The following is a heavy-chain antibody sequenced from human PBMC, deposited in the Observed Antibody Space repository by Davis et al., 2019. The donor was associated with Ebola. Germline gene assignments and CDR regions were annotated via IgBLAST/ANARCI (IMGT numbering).Heavy chain of an antibody. CDR2: ISSNGGST. D-gene: IGHD6-13*01. J-gene: IGHJ2*01. Sequence: GESLKISCAASGFTFSSYAMHWVRQAPGKGLEYVSAISSNGGSTYYADSVKGRFTISRDNSKNTLYLQMGSLRAEDMAVYYCARVADSSSWYDWYFDLWGRGTLVTVSS. CDR3: ARVADSSSWYDWYFDL. V-gene: IGHV3-64*02. CDR1: GFTFSSYA.